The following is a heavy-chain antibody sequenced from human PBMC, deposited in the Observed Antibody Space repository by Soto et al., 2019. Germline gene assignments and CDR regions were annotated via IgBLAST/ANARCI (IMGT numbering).Heavy chain of an antibody. CDR2: IYYSGST. CDR1: GGSISSSSYY. Sequence: SETLSLTCTVSGGSISSSSYYWGWIRQPPGKGLEWIGSIYYSGSTYYNPSLKSRVTISVDTSKNQFSLKLSSVTAADTAVYYCARHPQDFWSGYFSQGWFDPWGQGTLVTVSS. D-gene: IGHD3-3*01. V-gene: IGHV4-39*01. CDR3: ARHPQDFWSGYFSQGWFDP. J-gene: IGHJ5*02.